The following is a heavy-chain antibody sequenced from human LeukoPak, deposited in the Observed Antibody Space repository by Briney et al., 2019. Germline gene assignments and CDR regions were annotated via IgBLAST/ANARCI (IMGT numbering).Heavy chain of an antibody. Sequence: ESLKISCRGSGYTFTSYWIGWVRQIPGKGLEWIGIIYPGDSYTRYSPSFQGQVTISADNSISTAYLQWSSLRASDTAVYYCARLKDIVVVVASTPAVYFDYWGQGTLVTVSS. CDR3: ARLKDIVVVVASTPAVYFDY. V-gene: IGHV5-51*01. J-gene: IGHJ4*02. CDR1: GYTFTSYW. D-gene: IGHD2-15*01. CDR2: IYPGDSYT.